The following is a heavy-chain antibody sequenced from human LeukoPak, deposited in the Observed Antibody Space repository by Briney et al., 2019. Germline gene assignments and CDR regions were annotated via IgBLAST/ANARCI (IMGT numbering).Heavy chain of an antibody. Sequence: GGSLRLSCAASGFTFSSYAMTWVRQAPGKGLEWVANIKEDGSEKYYVDSVKGRFTISRDNAKNSLYLQMNSLRAEDTAVYYCARATASNWFDPWGQGTLVTVSS. D-gene: IGHD2-21*01. CDR3: ARATASNWFDP. CDR2: IKEDGSEK. V-gene: IGHV3-7*01. J-gene: IGHJ5*02. CDR1: GFTFSSYA.